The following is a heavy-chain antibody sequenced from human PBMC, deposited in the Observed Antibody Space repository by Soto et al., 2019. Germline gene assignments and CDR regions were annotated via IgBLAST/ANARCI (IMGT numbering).Heavy chain of an antibody. J-gene: IGHJ6*02. D-gene: IGHD3-10*01. Sequence: SLRLSCAASGFTFSSYAMSWVRQAPGKGLEWVSAISGSGGSTYYADSVKGRFTISRDNSKNTLYLQMNSLRAEDTAVYYCAKDRGSGGENYYYGMDVWGQGTRVTVSS. CDR1: GFTFSSYA. V-gene: IGHV3-23*01. CDR3: AKDRGSGGENYYYGMDV. CDR2: ISGSGGST.